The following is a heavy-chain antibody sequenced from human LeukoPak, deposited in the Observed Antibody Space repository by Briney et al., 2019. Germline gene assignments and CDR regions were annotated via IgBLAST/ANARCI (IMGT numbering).Heavy chain of an antibody. CDR2: INPSGGST. CDR1: GYTFTSYY. CDR3: ARLSVLGAFDI. Sequence: ASVKVSCKASGYTFTSYYMHWLRQAPGQGLEWMGIINPSGGSTSYAQKFQGRVAMTRDTSTSTVYMELSSLRSEDPAVYYCARLSVLGAFDIWGQGTKVTVSS. V-gene: IGHV1-46*01. D-gene: IGHD7-27*01. J-gene: IGHJ3*02.